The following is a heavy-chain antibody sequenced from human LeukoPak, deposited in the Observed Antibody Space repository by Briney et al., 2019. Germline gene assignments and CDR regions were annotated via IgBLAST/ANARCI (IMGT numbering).Heavy chain of an antibody. J-gene: IGHJ4*02. Sequence: GGSLRLSCAASGFSFSSYWMSWVRQAPGKGLEWVANIKHDGSEKYCVDSLKGRFSISRDNAKNSLYLQMNSLRAEDTAVYYCARAPGYCSGGSCYPFDHWGQGTPVTVSS. CDR1: GFSFSSYW. V-gene: IGHV3-7*02. CDR3: ARAPGYCSGGSCYPFDH. CDR2: IKHDGSEK. D-gene: IGHD2-15*01.